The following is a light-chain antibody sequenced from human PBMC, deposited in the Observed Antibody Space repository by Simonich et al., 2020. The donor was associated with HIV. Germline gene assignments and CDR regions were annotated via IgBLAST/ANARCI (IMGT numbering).Light chain of an antibody. J-gene: IGKJ1*01. CDR1: QSVLYSSNNKNY. CDR3: QQYHSIPPT. Sequence: DIVMTQSPDSLAVSLGVRATINCKSSQSVLYSSNNKNYLAWYQQKPGQPPKLLIYWASTREFGVPDRFSGSGSGTDFTLTISSLQAEDVAVYYCQQYHSIPPTFGQGTKVEI. V-gene: IGKV4-1*01. CDR2: WAS.